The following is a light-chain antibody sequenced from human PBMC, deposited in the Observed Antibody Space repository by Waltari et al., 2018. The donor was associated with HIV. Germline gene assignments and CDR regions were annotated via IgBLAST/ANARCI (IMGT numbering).Light chain of an antibody. CDR1: HRVSTY. Sequence: EIVLTQSPATLSLSPGARATLPCRASHRVSTYLAWYQQKPGQAPRLLIFDASNRATGVPPRFSGSGSGTDFTLTISSLEPEDFAVYYCQQRTNWPQNTFGGGTKVEIK. V-gene: IGKV3-11*01. CDR2: DAS. CDR3: QQRTNWPQNT. J-gene: IGKJ4*01.